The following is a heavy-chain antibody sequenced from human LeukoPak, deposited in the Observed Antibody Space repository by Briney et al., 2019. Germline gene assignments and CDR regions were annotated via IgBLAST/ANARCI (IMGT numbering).Heavy chain of an antibody. Sequence: ASETLSLTCTVSGGSISSYYWSWIRQPPGKGLEWIGYIYYSGSTNYNLSLKSRVTISVDTSKNQFSLKLSSVTAADTAVYYCARTSIAVFFDYWGQGTLVTVSS. D-gene: IGHD6-6*01. CDR3: ARTSIAVFFDY. CDR2: IYYSGST. CDR1: GGSISSYY. J-gene: IGHJ4*02. V-gene: IGHV4-59*01.